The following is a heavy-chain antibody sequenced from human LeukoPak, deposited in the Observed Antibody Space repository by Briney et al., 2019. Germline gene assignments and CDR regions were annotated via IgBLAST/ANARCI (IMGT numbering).Heavy chain of an antibody. D-gene: IGHD6-13*01. CDR3: ARGPRYSSSWYGSYYYVDV. V-gene: IGHV4-39*07. CDR1: GGSISGSSYY. CDR2: IYYSGST. J-gene: IGHJ6*03. Sequence: PSETLSLTCTVSGGSISGSSYYWGWIRQPPGKGLEWIGSIYYSGSTYYNPSLKSRVTISVDTSKNQFSLKLSSVTAADTAVYYCARGPRYSSSWYGSYYYVDVWGKGTTVTVSS.